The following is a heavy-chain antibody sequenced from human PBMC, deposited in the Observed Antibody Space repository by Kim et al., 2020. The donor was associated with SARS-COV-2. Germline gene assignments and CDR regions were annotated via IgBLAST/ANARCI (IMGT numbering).Heavy chain of an antibody. D-gene: IGHD4-17*01. J-gene: IGHJ4*02. Sequence: SETLSLTCAVYGGSFSGYYWSWIRQPPGKGLEWIGEINHSGSTNYNPSLKSRVTISVDTSKNQFSLKLSSVTAADTAVYYCAREGGGDSNWGQGTLVTVSS. V-gene: IGHV4-34*01. CDR2: INHSGST. CDR1: GGSFSGYY. CDR3: AREGGGDSN.